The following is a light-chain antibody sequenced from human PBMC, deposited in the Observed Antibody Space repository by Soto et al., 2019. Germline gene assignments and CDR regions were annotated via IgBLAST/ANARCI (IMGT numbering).Light chain of an antibody. CDR2: ANT. Sequence: QSVLTQPPSVSGAPGQRVTISCTGSSSNIGAGYDVHWYQQLPGTAPKLLIYANTNRPSGVPDRISGSKSGTSASLAITGLQADDEADYYCKSYDRSLTLRVFGTGTKVTVL. V-gene: IGLV1-40*01. J-gene: IGLJ1*01. CDR1: SSNIGAGYD. CDR3: KSYDRSLTLRV.